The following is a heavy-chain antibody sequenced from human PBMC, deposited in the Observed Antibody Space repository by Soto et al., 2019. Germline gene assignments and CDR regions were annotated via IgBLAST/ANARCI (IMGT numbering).Heavy chain of an antibody. V-gene: IGHV3-30*18. J-gene: IGHJ4*02. Sequence: QVQLVESGGGVVQPGRSLRLSCAASGFTFNSYGMHWVRQAPGKGLEWVVVISFDGRNTYYADSVKGRFTISRDNSKNTLYLQMTSLRAEDTAVYYCAKQSGSGSYYNVRSGGHFDYWGQGTLVTVSS. CDR1: GFTFNSYG. D-gene: IGHD3-10*01. CDR2: ISFDGRNT. CDR3: AKQSGSGSYYNVRSGGHFDY.